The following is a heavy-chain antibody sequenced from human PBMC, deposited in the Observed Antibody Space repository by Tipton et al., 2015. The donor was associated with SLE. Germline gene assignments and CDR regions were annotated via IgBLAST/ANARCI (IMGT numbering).Heavy chain of an antibody. V-gene: IGHV4-61*05. CDR2: IYTSGST. D-gene: IGHD6-19*01. Sequence: TLSLTCTVSGGSISSSSYYWGWIRQPPGKGLEWIGYIYTSGSTNYNPSLKSRVTISVDTSKNQFSLKLSSVTAADTAVYYCASGLGSGHVDIWGQGTMVTVSS. J-gene: IGHJ3*02. CDR3: ASGLGSGHVDI. CDR1: GGSISSSSYY.